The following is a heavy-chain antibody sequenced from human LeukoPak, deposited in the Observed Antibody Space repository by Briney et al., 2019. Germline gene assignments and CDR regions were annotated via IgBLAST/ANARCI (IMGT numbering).Heavy chain of an antibody. CDR1: GFTFSNYG. Sequence: GGSLRLSCAASGFTFSNYGMSWVRQAPGKGLEWVSGISGSGDSTFYADSVKGRFTISRDNSKNTLYLQMNSLRAEDTAVCYCAKDLNAVWFQLLGVGDAFDIWGQGTMVTVSS. CDR2: ISGSGDST. D-gene: IGHD3-10*01. V-gene: IGHV3-23*01. CDR3: AKDLNAVWFQLLGVGDAFDI. J-gene: IGHJ3*02.